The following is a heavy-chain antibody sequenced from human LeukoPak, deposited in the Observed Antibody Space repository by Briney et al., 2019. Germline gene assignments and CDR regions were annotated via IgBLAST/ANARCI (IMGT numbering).Heavy chain of an antibody. D-gene: IGHD3-16*01. J-gene: IGHJ5*02. CDR3: ARVYRRLRSPSQPGYNRFDP. CDR2: INHSGST. CDR1: GGSFSGYY. V-gene: IGHV4-34*01. Sequence: SETLSLTCAVYGGSFSGYYWSWIRQPPGKGLEWIGEINHSGSTNYNPSLKSRVTISVDTSKNQFSLKLSSVTAADTAVYYCARVYRRLRSPSQPGYNRFDPWGQGTLVTVSS.